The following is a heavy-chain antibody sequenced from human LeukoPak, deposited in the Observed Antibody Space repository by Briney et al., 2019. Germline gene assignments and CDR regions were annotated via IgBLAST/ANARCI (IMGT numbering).Heavy chain of an antibody. D-gene: IGHD3-16*01. J-gene: IGHJ6*03. CDR3: AREGVFYYYMDV. CDR1: GYTFTSYD. V-gene: IGHV1-8*02. Sequence: ASVKVSCKASGYTFTSYDINWVRQATGQGLEWMGWMNPNSGNTGYAQEFQGRVTMTTDTSTSTAYMELRSLRSDDTAVYYCAREGVFYYYMDVWGKGTTVTVSS. CDR2: MNPNSGNT.